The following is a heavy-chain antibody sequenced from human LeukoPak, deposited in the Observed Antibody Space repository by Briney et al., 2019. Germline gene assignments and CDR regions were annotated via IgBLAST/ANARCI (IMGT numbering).Heavy chain of an antibody. D-gene: IGHD2-15*01. CDR3: ARSYCSGGSCYVYYYYAMDV. Sequence: GASVRVSCKASGYTFTAYYIHCVRQAPGQGLEWMGWINPSSAGTNYAQKFQGRVTMTRDTSISTAYMELSRLRSDDTAVYYCARSYCSGGSCYVYYYYAMDVWGQGTTVTVSS. CDR1: GYTFTAYY. V-gene: IGHV1-2*02. J-gene: IGHJ6*02. CDR2: INPSSAGT.